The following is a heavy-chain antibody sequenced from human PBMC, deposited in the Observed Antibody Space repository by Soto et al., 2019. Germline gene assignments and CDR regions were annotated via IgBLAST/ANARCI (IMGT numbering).Heavy chain of an antibody. CDR3: ARGLNYYDSSGPYNWFDP. Sequence: ASVKVSCKASGYTFTGYYMHWVRQAPGQGLEWMGWINPNSGGTNYAQKFQGWVTMTRDTSISTAYTELSGLRSDDTAVYYCARGLNYYDSSGPYNWFDPWGQGTLVTVSS. V-gene: IGHV1-2*04. D-gene: IGHD3-22*01. CDR2: INPNSGGT. J-gene: IGHJ5*02. CDR1: GYTFTGYY.